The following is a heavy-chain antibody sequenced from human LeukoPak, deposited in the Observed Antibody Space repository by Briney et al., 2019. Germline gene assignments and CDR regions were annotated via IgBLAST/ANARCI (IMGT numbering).Heavy chain of an antibody. D-gene: IGHD6-13*01. CDR1: GGSISSYY. Sequence: SETLSLTCIVSGGSISSYYWSWIRQPPGKGLEWIGYIYYSGSTNYNPSLKSRVTISVDTSKNQFSLKLSSVTAADTAVYYCARQGIAAAIDYWGQGALVTVSS. CDR2: IYYSGST. J-gene: IGHJ4*02. V-gene: IGHV4-59*08. CDR3: ARQGIAAAIDY.